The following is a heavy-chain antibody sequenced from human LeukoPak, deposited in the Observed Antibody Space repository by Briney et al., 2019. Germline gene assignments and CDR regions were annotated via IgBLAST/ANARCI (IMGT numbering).Heavy chain of an antibody. J-gene: IGHJ4*02. CDR2: INPDTGDK. Sequence: GASVKVSCKASGYTFTNYHINWVRQASGQGLEWMTWINPDTGDKGYARKFQDRVTITTDTSISTAYMELSSLSSEDTAVYFWARTTSMTASGYDYWGQGTLVTVSS. CDR3: ARTTSMTASGYDY. CDR1: GYTFTNYH. D-gene: IGHD2-21*02. V-gene: IGHV1-8*03.